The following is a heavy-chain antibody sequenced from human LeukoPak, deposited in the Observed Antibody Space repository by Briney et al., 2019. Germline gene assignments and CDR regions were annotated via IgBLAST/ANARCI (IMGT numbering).Heavy chain of an antibody. V-gene: IGHV3-30*03. Sequence: PGGSLRLSCVVSGFTFNRCWMNWVRQAPGKGLEWLATISRDGKREFYTDSLKGRFTISRDNSRNTLYLQMNSLRPEDTAVYYCVRDRLSRAYCGHDCYSAAFDYWGQGTLVTVSS. D-gene: IGHD2-21*02. CDR3: VRDRLSRAYCGHDCYSAAFDY. CDR1: GFTFNRCW. J-gene: IGHJ4*02. CDR2: ISRDGKRE.